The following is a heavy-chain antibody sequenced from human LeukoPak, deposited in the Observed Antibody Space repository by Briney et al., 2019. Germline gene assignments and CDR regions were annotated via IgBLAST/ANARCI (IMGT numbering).Heavy chain of an antibody. V-gene: IGHV4-39*07. CDR1: GGSISSGGYY. CDR2: INHSGST. Sequence: SETLSLTCTVSGGSISSGGYYWSWIRQPPGKGLEWIGEINHSGSTNYNPSLKSRVTISVDTSKNQFSLKLSSVTAADTAVYYCARARRRYYDSSGTLGYFDYWGQGTLVTVSS. CDR3: ARARRRYYDSSGTLGYFDY. D-gene: IGHD3-22*01. J-gene: IGHJ4*02.